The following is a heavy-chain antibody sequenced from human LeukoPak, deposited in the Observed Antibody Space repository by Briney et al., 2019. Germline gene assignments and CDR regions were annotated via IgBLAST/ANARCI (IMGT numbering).Heavy chain of an antibody. CDR2: IYTSGST. D-gene: IGHD1-26*01. V-gene: IGHV4-61*02. CDR3: ARGRWELEFDY. CDR1: GDSISSGDYY. Sequence: SETLSLTCTVSGDSISSGDYYWSWIRQPAGKGLEWIGRIYTSGSTNYNPSLKSRVTMSVDTSKNQFSLKLSSVTAADTAVYYCARGRWELEFDYWGQGTLVTVSS. J-gene: IGHJ4*02.